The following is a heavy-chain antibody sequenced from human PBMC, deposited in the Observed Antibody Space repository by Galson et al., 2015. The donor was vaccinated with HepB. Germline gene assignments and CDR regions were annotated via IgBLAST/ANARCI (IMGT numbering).Heavy chain of an antibody. CDR1: GFTFSSYA. CDR3: AKDPGLVEVVSASTTFHY. D-gene: IGHD2-15*01. CDR2: ISGSGGST. Sequence: SLRLSCAASGFTFSSYAMSWVRQAPGKGLEWVSAISGSGGSTYHADSVQGRLTISRDNSKNTLYLQMNSLRAEDTAVYYCAKDPGLVEVVSASTTFHYWGPGTLVTASS. J-gene: IGHJ4*02. V-gene: IGHV3-23*01.